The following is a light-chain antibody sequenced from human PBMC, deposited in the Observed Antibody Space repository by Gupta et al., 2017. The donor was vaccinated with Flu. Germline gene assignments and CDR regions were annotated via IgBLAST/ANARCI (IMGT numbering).Light chain of an antibody. CDR2: KDS. CDR3: QSADSSGTYVV. J-gene: IGLJ2*01. V-gene: IGLV3-25*02. Sequence: SYDLTQPPSLPVFPGQTARITCSGDAVPKQYAYWYQQKPGQAPVLVIYKDSERPSGVPERFSGSSSGTTVTLTISGVQAEDEADYYCQSADSSGTYVVFGGGTKLTVL. CDR1: AVPKQY.